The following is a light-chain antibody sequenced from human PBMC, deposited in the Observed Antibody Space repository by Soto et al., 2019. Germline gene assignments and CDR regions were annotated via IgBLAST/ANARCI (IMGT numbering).Light chain of an antibody. V-gene: IGKV3-11*01. CDR1: QSVNNY. CDR3: QHRNNRPFS. J-gene: IGKJ3*01. Sequence: EIVLTQSPATLYLSPGERATLSCRASQSVNNYLAWYQQRPGQAPRLLIYDASNRATGITARFSGSGSGTDFTLTISSLEPEDFAVYYCQHRNNRPFSFGHGTKVDIK. CDR2: DAS.